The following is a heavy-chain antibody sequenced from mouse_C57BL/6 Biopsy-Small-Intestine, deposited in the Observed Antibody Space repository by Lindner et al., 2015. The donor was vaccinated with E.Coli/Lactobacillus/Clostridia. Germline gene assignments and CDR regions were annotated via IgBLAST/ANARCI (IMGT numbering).Heavy chain of an antibody. CDR2: ILPGSGST. J-gene: IGHJ4*01. CDR1: GYTISGSW. Sequence: VQLQESGAEVMKPGASVKLSCKATGYTISGSWIEWVKERPGHGLEWIGEILPGSGSTNYNEKFKGKATFTADASSNTAYMQLSSLTTEDSAIYYCARFPYYSDPYAMDYWGQGTSVTVSS. CDR3: ARFPYYSDPYAMDY. D-gene: IGHD2-12*01. V-gene: IGHV1-9*01.